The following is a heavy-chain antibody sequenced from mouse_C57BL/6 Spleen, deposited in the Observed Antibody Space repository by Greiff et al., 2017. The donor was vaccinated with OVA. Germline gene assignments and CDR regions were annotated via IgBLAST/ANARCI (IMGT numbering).Heavy chain of an antibody. CDR1: GYAFSSSW. Sequence: VQLVESGPELVKPGASVKISCKASGYAFSSSWMNWVKQRPGKGLEWIGRLYPGDGDTNYNGKFKGKATLTADKSSSTAYMQLSSLTSEDSAVYCGASRGYYGSRGYCDYWGQGTTLTVSS. CDR3: ASRGYYGSRGYCDY. CDR2: LYPGDGDT. D-gene: IGHD1-1*01. J-gene: IGHJ2*01. V-gene: IGHV1-82*01.